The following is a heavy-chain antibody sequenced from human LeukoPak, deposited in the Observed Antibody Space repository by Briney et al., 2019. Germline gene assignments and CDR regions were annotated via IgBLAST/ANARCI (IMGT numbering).Heavy chain of an antibody. CDR1: GYTFTSYG. CDR2: ISAYNGNT. V-gene: IGHV1-18*01. D-gene: IGHD3-10*01. J-gene: IGHJ3*02. CDR3: ARDSHMVRGVMIAFDI. Sequence: VASVKVSCKASGYTFTSYGISWVRQAPGQGLEWMGWISAYNGNTNYAQKLQGRVTMTTDTSTSTAYMELRSLRSEDTAVYYCARDSHMVRGVMIAFDIWGQGTMVTVSS.